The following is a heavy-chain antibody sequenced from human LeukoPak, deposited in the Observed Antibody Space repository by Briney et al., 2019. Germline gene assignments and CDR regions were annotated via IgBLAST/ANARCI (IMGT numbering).Heavy chain of an antibody. V-gene: IGHV3-30*04. D-gene: IGHD3-22*01. CDR1: GFTFDIYA. Sequence: SGGSLRLSCAASGFTFDIYAMHWVRQAPGKGLEWVAVMSYDGSNKYYADSVKGRFTISRDNSKNTLYLQMNSLRAEDTAVYYCAKAPYDSSGYYAFDIWGQGTMVTVSS. CDR2: MSYDGSNK. CDR3: AKAPYDSSGYYAFDI. J-gene: IGHJ3*02.